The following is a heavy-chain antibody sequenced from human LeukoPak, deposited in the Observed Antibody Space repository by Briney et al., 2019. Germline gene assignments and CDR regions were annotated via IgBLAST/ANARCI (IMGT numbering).Heavy chain of an antibody. Sequence: GGSLRLSCAASGFTFRNAWMSWVRQAPGKGLEWVGRIKSKTDGGTTDHAAPVKGRFTISRDDSKNTLYLQMNSLKSEDTAVYYCTTRGTTVTTSRFDYWGQGTLVTVSS. CDR2: IKSKTDGGTT. CDR3: TTRGTTVTTSRFDY. J-gene: IGHJ4*02. V-gene: IGHV3-15*01. D-gene: IGHD4-17*01. CDR1: GFTFRNAW.